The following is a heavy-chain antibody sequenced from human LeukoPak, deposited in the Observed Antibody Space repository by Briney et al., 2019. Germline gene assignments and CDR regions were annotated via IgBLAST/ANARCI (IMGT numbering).Heavy chain of an antibody. CDR3: ARERVYYYDSSGYYYSYYFDY. CDR2: IWYDGGKK. V-gene: IGHV3-33*01. CDR1: GFTFSSYG. D-gene: IGHD3-22*01. J-gene: IGHJ4*02. Sequence: GGSLRLSCAASGFTFSSYGMRWVRQAPGKGLEWVAVIWYDGGKKYYADCVKGRFTISRDNSKNTLYLQMNSLRAEDTAVYYCARERVYYYDSSGYYYSYYFDYWGQGTLVTVSS.